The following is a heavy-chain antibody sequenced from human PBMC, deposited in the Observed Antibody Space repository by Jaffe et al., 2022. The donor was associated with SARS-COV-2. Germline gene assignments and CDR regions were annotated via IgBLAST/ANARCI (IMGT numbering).Heavy chain of an antibody. CDR3: ASQGAPTMVRGVTHYYYYGMDV. CDR1: GGSISSSSYY. J-gene: IGHJ6*02. V-gene: IGHV4-39*01. D-gene: IGHD3-10*01. Sequence: QLQLQESGPGLVKPSETLSLTCTVSGGSISSSSYYWGWIRQPPGKGLEWIGSIYYSGSTYYNPSLKSRVTISVDTSKNQFSLKLSSVTAADTAVYYCASQGAPTMVRGVTHYYYYGMDVWGQGTTVTVSS. CDR2: IYYSGST.